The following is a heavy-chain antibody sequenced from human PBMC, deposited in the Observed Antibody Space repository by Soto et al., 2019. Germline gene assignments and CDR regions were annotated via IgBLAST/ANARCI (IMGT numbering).Heavy chain of an antibody. Sequence: PGGSLRLSCAASGFTFSDYYMSWIRQAPGKGLEWVSYISSSNSYTNYADSVKGRFTISRDNAKNTAYLQMNNLRVDDTAVYYCVEEGGAGTGYWGRGTLVTVSS. J-gene: IGHJ4*02. D-gene: IGHD3-16*01. CDR3: VEEGGAGTGY. V-gene: IGHV3-11*06. CDR2: ISSSNSYT. CDR1: GFTFSDYY.